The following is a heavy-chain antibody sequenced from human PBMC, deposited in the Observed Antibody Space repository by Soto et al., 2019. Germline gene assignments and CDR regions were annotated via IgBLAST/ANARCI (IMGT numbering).Heavy chain of an antibody. V-gene: IGHV4-39*01. J-gene: IGHJ4*02. D-gene: IGHD5-12*01. CDR1: GGSFGSDNYY. Sequence: SETLSLTCSVSGGSFGSDNYYWGWIRQPPGEGLEWLGSMYYTGSFHYNPSLKGRVAISVDTSKSRFSLTLTSVTAADTAVYYGARRIVVTETFDYWGQGTLVTVS. CDR3: ARRIVVTETFDY. CDR2: MYYTGSF.